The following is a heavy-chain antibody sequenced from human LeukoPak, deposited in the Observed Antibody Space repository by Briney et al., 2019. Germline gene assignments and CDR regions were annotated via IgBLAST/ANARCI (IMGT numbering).Heavy chain of an antibody. CDR2: INSDGSDT. CDR1: GFSISDYW. V-gene: IGHV3-74*01. Sequence: PGGSLRLSCAASGFSISDYWMHWVRQAPGKGLVWVSRINSDGSDTTYADSVKGRFTISRDNAKNMLYLQMSSLTAEDTAVYYCARDRPFSGSYLGFDPWGQGTLVTVSS. J-gene: IGHJ5*02. CDR3: ARDRPFSGSYLGFDP. D-gene: IGHD1-26*01.